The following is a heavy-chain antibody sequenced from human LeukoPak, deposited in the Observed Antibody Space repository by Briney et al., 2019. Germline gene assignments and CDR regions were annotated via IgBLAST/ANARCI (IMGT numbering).Heavy chain of an antibody. CDR2: IYTSGST. Sequence: PSQTLSLTCTVSGGSISSGSYYWSWIRQPAGKGLEGIGRIYTSGSTNYNPSLKSRVTISVDTSKNQFSLKLSSVTAADTAVHYCARDRYESKRYYYYMDVWGKGTTVTVSS. CDR3: ARDRYESKRYYYYMDV. CDR1: GGSISSGSYY. V-gene: IGHV4-61*02. J-gene: IGHJ6*03. D-gene: IGHD3-3*01.